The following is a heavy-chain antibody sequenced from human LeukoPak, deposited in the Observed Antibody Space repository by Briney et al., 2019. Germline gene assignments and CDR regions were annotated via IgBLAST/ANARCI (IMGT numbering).Heavy chain of an antibody. D-gene: IGHD6-19*01. J-gene: IGHJ4*02. CDR1: GFTFSSYA. CDR2: IYYSGST. CDR3: ASEKPGIAVAEAY. V-gene: IGHV4-31*02. Sequence: LRLSCAASGFTFSSYAMSWVRQHPGKGLEWIGYIYYSGSTYYNPSLKSRVTISVDTSKNQFSLKLSSVTAADTAVYYCASEKPGIAVAEAYWGQGTLVTVSS.